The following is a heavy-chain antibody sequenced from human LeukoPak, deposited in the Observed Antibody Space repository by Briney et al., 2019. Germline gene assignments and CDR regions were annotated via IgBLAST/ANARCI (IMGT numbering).Heavy chain of an antibody. CDR3: AKELGYSYGYFDY. D-gene: IGHD5-18*01. Sequence: GGSLRLSCAASGFTFSSYAMSWVRQAPGKGLEWVSAISGSGGSTYYADSVKGRFTTSRDNSKNPLYLQMNSLRAEDTAVYYCAKELGYSYGYFDYWGQGTLVTVSS. CDR2: ISGSGGST. J-gene: IGHJ4*02. V-gene: IGHV3-23*01. CDR1: GFTFSSYA.